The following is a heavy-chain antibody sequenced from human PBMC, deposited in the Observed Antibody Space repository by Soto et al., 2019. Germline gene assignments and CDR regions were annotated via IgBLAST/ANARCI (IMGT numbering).Heavy chain of an antibody. CDR2: IKEDGSES. CDR3: VRGFAYFDQ. Sequence: GGSLRLSCAASGITFSNNWMSWVRQAPGKGPEWVANIKEDGSESYYVDSVQGRFTISRDNAKNSLYLQMNNLRVEDTALYYCVRGFAYFDQWGQGTLVTVSS. J-gene: IGHJ4*02. V-gene: IGHV3-7*05. CDR1: GITFSNNW.